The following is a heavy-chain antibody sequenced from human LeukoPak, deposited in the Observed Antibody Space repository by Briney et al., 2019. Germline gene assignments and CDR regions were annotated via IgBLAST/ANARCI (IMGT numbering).Heavy chain of an antibody. Sequence: AASVKVSCKASGYTFTSYDINWVRQATGQGLEWMGWMNPNSGNTGYAQKFQGRVTMTRNTSISTAYMELSSLRSEDTAVYYCARGYGSGSYLGLTDFDYWGQGTLVTVSS. J-gene: IGHJ4*02. D-gene: IGHD3-10*01. CDR3: ARGYGSGSYLGLTDFDY. V-gene: IGHV1-8*02. CDR2: MNPNSGNT. CDR1: GYTFTSYD.